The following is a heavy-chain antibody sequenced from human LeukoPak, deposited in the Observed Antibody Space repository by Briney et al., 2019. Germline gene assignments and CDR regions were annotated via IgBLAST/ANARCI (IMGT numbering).Heavy chain of an antibody. CDR3: AKDSIVATITGFFDY. CDR2: IWYDGSNK. J-gene: IGHJ4*02. V-gene: IGHV3-33*06. Sequence: PGGSLRLSCAASGFTFSSYGMHWVRQAPGKGLEWVAVIWYDGSNKYYADSVKGRFTISGDNSKNTLYLQMNSLRAEDTAVYYCAKDSIVATITGFFDYWGQGTLVTVSS. D-gene: IGHD5-12*01. CDR1: GFTFSSYG.